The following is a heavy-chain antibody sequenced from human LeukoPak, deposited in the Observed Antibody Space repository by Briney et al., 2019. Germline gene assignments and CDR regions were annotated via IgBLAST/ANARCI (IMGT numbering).Heavy chain of an antibody. Sequence: TSETLSLTCTVSGGSLSSYYWSWIRQPAGKGLEWIGRIYTSGSTNYNPSLKSRVTMSVDTSKNQFSLKLSSVTAADTAVYYCASVERPHRAFDIWGQGTMVTLSS. CDR2: IYTSGST. CDR3: ASVERPHRAFDI. D-gene: IGHD1-1*01. J-gene: IGHJ3*02. V-gene: IGHV4-4*07. CDR1: GGSLSSYY.